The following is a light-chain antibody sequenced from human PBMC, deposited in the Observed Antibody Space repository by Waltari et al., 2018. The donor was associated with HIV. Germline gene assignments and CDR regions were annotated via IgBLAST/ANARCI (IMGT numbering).Light chain of an antibody. CDR1: QNVNNRY. CDR2: AAS. V-gene: IGKV3-20*01. J-gene: IGKJ2*01. Sequence: DMVLTQSPGTLSLSPGERATLSCRASQNVNNRYLAWYQLKPGQPPRLLIYAASNRAPSIPARFSGRGSGTDFTLTITRLEPEDFAVYSCHQYGNPPFTFGQGSKLEI. CDR3: HQYGNPPFT.